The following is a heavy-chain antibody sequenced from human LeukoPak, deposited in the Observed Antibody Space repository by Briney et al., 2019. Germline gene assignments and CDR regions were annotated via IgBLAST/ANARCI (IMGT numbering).Heavy chain of an antibody. CDR3: ARYSSGWYSYYFDY. CDR1: GGTFSSYD. J-gene: IGHJ4*02. V-gene: IGHV1-8*02. D-gene: IGHD6-19*01. CDR2: MNPNSGNT. Sequence: ASVKVSCKASGGTFSSYDINWVRQATGQGLEWMGWMNPNSGNTGYAQKFQGRVTMTRNTSISTAYMELSSLRSEDTAVYYCARYSSGWYSYYFDYWGQGTLVTVSS.